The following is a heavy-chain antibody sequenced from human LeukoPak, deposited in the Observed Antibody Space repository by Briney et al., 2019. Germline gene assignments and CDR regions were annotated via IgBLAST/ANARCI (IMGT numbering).Heavy chain of an antibody. Sequence: GRSLRLSCAASGFTFSSYAMHWVRQAPGKGLEWVAVISYDGSNKYYADSVKGRFTISRDNSKNTLYLQMNSLRAEHTAVYYCARDIMDWHYDGMDVWGQGSTVTVSS. CDR1: GFTFSSYA. D-gene: IGHD2-2*03. V-gene: IGHV3-30-3*01. J-gene: IGHJ6*02. CDR2: ISYDGSNK. CDR3: ARDIMDWHYDGMDV.